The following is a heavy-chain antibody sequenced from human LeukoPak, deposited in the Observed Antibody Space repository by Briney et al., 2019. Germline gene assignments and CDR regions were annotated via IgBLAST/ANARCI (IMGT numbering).Heavy chain of an antibody. V-gene: IGHV3-30-3*01. CDR3: AKEDVYGSGSFDY. D-gene: IGHD3-10*01. CDR1: GFTFSSYA. CDR2: ISYDGSNK. Sequence: HTGGSLRLSCAASGFTFSSYAMHWVRQAPGKGLEWVAVISYDGSNKYYADSVKGRFTISRDNSKNTLYLQMNSLRAEDTAVYYCAKEDVYGSGSFDYWGQGTLVTVSS. J-gene: IGHJ4*02.